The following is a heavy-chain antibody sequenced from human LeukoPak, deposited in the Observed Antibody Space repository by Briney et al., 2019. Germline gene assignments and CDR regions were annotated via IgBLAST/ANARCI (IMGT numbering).Heavy chain of an antibody. Sequence: GGSLRLSCSASGFTFSSYAMHWVRQAPGKGLEYVSAISSNGGSTYYADSVKGRFTISRDNSKNTLYLQMSSLRAEDTAVYYCVKEAGYCSSTSCYDWRGWFDPWGQGTLVTVSS. D-gene: IGHD2-2*01. J-gene: IGHJ5*02. CDR3: VKEAGYCSSTSCYDWRGWFDP. CDR1: GFTFSSYA. V-gene: IGHV3-64D*06. CDR2: ISSNGGST.